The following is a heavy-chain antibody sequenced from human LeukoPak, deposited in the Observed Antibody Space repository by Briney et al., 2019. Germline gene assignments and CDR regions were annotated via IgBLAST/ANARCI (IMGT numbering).Heavy chain of an antibody. D-gene: IGHD1-26*01. CDR2: IRYDGSNK. CDR1: GFTFSTYG. CDR3: ARTFSGNYYEGDY. V-gene: IGHV3-30*02. Sequence: PGGSLRLSCAASGFTFSTYGLHWVRQAPGKGLEWVAFIRYDGSNKYYADSVKGRFTISRDNSKNTLYLQMNSLRADDTAVYYCARTFSGNYYEGDYWGQGSLVTVSS. J-gene: IGHJ4*02.